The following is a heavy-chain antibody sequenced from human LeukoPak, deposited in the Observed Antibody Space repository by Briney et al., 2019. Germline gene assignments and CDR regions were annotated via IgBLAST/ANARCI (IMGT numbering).Heavy chain of an antibody. J-gene: IGHJ4*02. D-gene: IGHD6-19*01. Sequence: SETLSLTCTFSGGSISSYSWSWLRQPPGRGLEWIGYIYYSGSTTYNPSLKSRVTISVDTSKNQFSLKLSSVTAADTAVYYCARVLEISSGWYTGVYYFDYWGQGTLVTVSS. CDR2: IYYSGST. CDR1: GGSISSYS. V-gene: IGHV4-59*12. CDR3: ARVLEISSGWYTGVYYFDY.